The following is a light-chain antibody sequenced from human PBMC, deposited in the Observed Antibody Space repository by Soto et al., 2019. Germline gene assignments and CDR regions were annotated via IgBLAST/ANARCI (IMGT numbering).Light chain of an antibody. CDR1: QSVSGN. CDR3: QQYDHWPFT. J-gene: IGKJ3*01. V-gene: IGKV3-15*01. CDR2: GAS. Sequence: EIVMTQSPATLSVSPGERATLSCRASQSVSGNLAWYQQKPGQAPRLLIYGASTRATGLPARFSGSGSGTAFTLTISSLQSEDFALYYWQQYDHWPFTFGPGTKVDVK.